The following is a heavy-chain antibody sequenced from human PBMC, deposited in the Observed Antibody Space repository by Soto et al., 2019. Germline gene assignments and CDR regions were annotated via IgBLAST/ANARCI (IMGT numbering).Heavy chain of an antibody. CDR2: ISGSGGST. V-gene: IGHV3-23*01. J-gene: IGHJ6*02. D-gene: IGHD2-2*02. CDR3: AKGSYCSSTSCYTNSYYYYGMDV. CDR1: GLTFSSYA. Sequence: EVQLLESGGGLVQPGGSLRLSCAASGLTFSSYAMSWVRQAPGKGLEWVSAISGSGGSTYYADSVKGRFTISRDNSKNTLYLQMNCLRAEDTAVYYCAKGSYCSSTSCYTNSYYYYGMDVWGQGTTVTVSS.